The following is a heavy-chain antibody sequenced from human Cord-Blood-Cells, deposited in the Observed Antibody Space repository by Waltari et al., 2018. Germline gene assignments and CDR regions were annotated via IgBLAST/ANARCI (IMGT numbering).Heavy chain of an antibody. CDR2: INHSGST. CDR1: GGSFRCYY. D-gene: IGHD3-10*01. V-gene: IGHV4-34*01. Sequence: QVQLQQWGAGLLKPSETLSLTCAVYGGSFRCYYWSWIRQPPGKGLEWIGEINHSGSTNYNPSLKSRVTISVDTSKNQFSLKLSSVTAADTAVYYCARSWFGELWGQGTLVTVSS. CDR3: ARSWFGEL. J-gene: IGHJ4*02.